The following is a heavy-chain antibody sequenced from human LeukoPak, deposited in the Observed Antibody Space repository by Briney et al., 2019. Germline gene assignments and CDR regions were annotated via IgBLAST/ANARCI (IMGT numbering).Heavy chain of an antibody. V-gene: IGHV3-49*03. CDR3: SRGSGWLSVY. Sequence: GGSLRLSCTASGFTFGDYLMSWFRQAPGKGLEWIGFISGGTTEYAASVKGRFTISRGDSTSIAYLQMNSLTTEDTAVYYCSRGSGWLSVYWGQGTLVTVSS. J-gene: IGHJ4*02. CDR2: ISGGTT. D-gene: IGHD6-19*01. CDR1: GFTFGDYL.